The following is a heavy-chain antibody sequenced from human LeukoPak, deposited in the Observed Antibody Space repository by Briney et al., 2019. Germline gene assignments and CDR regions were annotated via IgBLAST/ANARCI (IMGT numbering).Heavy chain of an antibody. CDR1: GFTFSSYW. J-gene: IGHJ4*02. CDR3: ARAGYYGSGRYIDY. Sequence: GGSLRLSCAASGFTFSSYWMHWVRQAPGKGLVWVSRINSDGSSTSYADSVKGRFTTSRDNAKNTLYLQMNSLRAEDTAVYYCARAGYYGSGRYIDYWGQGTLVTVSS. CDR2: INSDGSST. V-gene: IGHV3-74*01. D-gene: IGHD3-10*01.